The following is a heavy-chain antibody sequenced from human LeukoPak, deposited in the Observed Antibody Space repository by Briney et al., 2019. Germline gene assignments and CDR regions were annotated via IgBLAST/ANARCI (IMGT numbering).Heavy chain of an antibody. V-gene: IGHV3-23*01. D-gene: IGHD6-19*01. Sequence: GGSLRLSCAASGFTFSSYAVSWVRQAPGKGLEWVSAISGSGGSTYYADSVKGRFTISRDNSKNTLYLQINSLRADDTAVYYCAKRAVAGTGRGFDIWGQGTLVTVSS. CDR2: ISGSGGST. CDR1: GFTFSSYA. J-gene: IGHJ3*02. CDR3: AKRAVAGTGRGFDI.